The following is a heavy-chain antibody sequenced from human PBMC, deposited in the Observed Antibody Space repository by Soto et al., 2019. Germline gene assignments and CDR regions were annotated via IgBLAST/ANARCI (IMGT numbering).Heavy chain of an antibody. Sequence: GDSLKISCKGSGYRFTSYLISWVRQMPGKGLEWMGRIDPSDSYTKYSPSFQGHVSISADKSISTAYLQWSSLKASDTAMYYCARLFLNTVVTLDYWGQGTLVTVSS. CDR2: IDPSDSYT. CDR3: ARLFLNTVVTLDY. J-gene: IGHJ4*02. D-gene: IGHD4-17*01. CDR1: GYRFTSYL. V-gene: IGHV5-10-1*01.